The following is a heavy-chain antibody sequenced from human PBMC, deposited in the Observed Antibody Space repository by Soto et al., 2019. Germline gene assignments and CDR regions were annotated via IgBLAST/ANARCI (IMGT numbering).Heavy chain of an antibody. V-gene: IGHV1-8*01. Sequence: QVQLVQSGAEVKKPGASVKVSCKASGYTFTSYDINWVRQATGQGLEWMGWMNPNSGNTGYAQKFQGRVTMTRNTSISTAYMELNSLRSEDTAVYYCARTPTQWLVPYFDYWGQGTLVTVSS. D-gene: IGHD6-19*01. J-gene: IGHJ4*02. CDR2: MNPNSGNT. CDR1: GYTFTSYD. CDR3: ARTPTQWLVPYFDY.